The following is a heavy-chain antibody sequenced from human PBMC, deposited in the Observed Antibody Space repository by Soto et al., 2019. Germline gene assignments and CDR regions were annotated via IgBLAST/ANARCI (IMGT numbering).Heavy chain of an antibody. D-gene: IGHD6-19*01. Sequence: PSETLSLTCAVYGGSLSGYYWNWIRQPPGKGLEWIGEINHSGSTYYNPSLKSRVTISVDTSKNQFSLKLSSVTAADTAVYYCARTGIAVAGKADYWGQGTLVTVSS. CDR2: INHSGST. J-gene: IGHJ4*02. CDR3: ARTGIAVAGKADY. V-gene: IGHV4-34*01. CDR1: GGSLSGYY.